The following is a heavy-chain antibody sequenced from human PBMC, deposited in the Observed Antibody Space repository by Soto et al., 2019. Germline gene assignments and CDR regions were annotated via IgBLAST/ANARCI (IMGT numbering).Heavy chain of an antibody. CDR2: INHSGST. J-gene: IGHJ1*01. V-gene: IGHV4-34*01. CDR3: ARSRRGVVTARRDRGSYFQH. Sequence: KTSETLSLTCAVYGGSFSGYYWSWIRQPPGKGLEWIGEINHSGSTNYNPSLKSRVTISVDTSKNQFSLKLSSVTAADTAVYYCARSRRGVVTARRDRGSYFQHWGQGTLVTVSS. CDR1: GGSFSGYY. D-gene: IGHD2-21*02.